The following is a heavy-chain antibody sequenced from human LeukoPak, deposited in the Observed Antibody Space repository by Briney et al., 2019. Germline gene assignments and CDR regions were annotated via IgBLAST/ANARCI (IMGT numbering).Heavy chain of an antibody. CDR2: IYYSGST. CDR1: GGSISSSSYY. Sequence: PSETLSLTCTVSGGSISSSSYYWGWIRQPPGKGLEWIGSIYYSGSTYYNPSLKSRVTISVDTSKNQFSLRLSSVTAADAAVYYCARRMENYDVLNMDAFDIWGHGTRVTVSS. D-gene: IGHD3-9*01. J-gene: IGHJ3*02. CDR3: ARRMENYDVLNMDAFDI. V-gene: IGHV4-39*07.